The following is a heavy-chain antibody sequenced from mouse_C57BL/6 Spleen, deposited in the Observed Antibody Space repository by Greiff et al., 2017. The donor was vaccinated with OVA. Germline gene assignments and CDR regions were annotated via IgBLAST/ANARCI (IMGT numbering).Heavy chain of an antibody. D-gene: IGHD1-1*01. V-gene: IGHV1-15*01. CDR2: IDPETGGT. Sequence: QVQLKQSGAELVRPGASVTLSCKASGFTFTDYEMHWVKQTPVHGLEWIGSIDPETGGTDYNQKFKGKAILTADKSSNTAYMELRSLTSEDSAVYYRTRVYGSSDAIDHWGQGTSVTVSS. CDR1: GFTFTDYE. CDR3: TRVYGSSDAIDH. J-gene: IGHJ4*01.